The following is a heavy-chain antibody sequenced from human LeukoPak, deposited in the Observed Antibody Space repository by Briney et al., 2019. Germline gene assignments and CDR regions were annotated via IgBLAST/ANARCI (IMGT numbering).Heavy chain of an antibody. V-gene: IGHV4-34*01. J-gene: IGHJ4*02. CDR2: INHSGST. CDR1: GGSFSGYY. Sequence: SETLSLTCAVYGGSFSGYYWSWIRQPPGKGLEWIGEINHSGSTNYNPSLKSRVTISVDTSKNQFSLKLGSVTAADTAVYYCARGIVGSSYGFWSGYSYYFDYWGQGTLVTVSS. D-gene: IGHD3-3*01. CDR3: ARGIVGSSYGFWSGYSYYFDY.